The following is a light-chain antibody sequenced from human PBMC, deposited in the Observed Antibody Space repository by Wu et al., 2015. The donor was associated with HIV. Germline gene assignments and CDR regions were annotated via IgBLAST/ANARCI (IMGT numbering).Light chain of an antibody. Sequence: IVMTQSPATLSVSPGERATLSRRAGQSISSHLAWYQQKPGQAPRLLIYSASTRATDVPARFSGSGSGTESTLTISSLQSEDFAIYYCHQYHDSTWTFGQGTTVDVK. CDR1: QSISSH. CDR3: HQYHDSTWT. J-gene: IGKJ1*01. V-gene: IGKV3-15*01. CDR2: SAS.